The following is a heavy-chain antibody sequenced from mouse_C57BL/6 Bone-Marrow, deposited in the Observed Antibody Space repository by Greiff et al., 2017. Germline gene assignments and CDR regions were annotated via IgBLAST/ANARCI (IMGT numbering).Heavy chain of an antibody. V-gene: IGHV1-63*01. CDR2: IYPGGGYT. J-gene: IGHJ1*03. CDR1: GYTFTNYW. D-gene: IGHD3-3*01. CDR3: ARGTGLWYFDV. Sequence: VQLQQSGAELVRPGTSVKMSCKASGYTFTNYWIGWAKQRPGHGLEWIGDIYPGGGYTNYNEKFKGKATLTADKSSSTAYMQFSSLTSEDSAIYYCARGTGLWYFDVWGTGTTVTVSS.